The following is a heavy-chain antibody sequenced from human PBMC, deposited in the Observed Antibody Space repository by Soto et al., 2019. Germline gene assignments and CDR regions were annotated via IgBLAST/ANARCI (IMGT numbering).Heavy chain of an antibody. CDR3: AKGGTGAPYSGSSSDY. V-gene: IGHV3-30*18. CDR2: ISYDGSNK. D-gene: IGHD6-6*01. CDR1: GFTFSSYG. Sequence: GGSLRLSCAASGFTFSSYGMHWVRQAPGKGLEWVAVISYDGSNKYYADSVKGRFTISRDNSKNTLYLQMNSLRAEDTAVYYCAKGGTGAPYSGSSSDYWGQGTLVTVSS. J-gene: IGHJ4*02.